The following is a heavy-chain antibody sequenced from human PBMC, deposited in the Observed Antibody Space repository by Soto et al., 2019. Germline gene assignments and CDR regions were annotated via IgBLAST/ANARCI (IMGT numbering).Heavy chain of an antibody. Sequence: EASVKVSWKAAGYTFTSFGITWGRQAPGQGLEWMGWISAYNGDTNYAQKLQGRVTMSIETSTSTAYMSLSNLRSDDTAVYYCARREGSTMARGLRSLYYYYGMDVWGQGTTVTVSS. CDR1: GYTFTSFG. J-gene: IGHJ6*02. D-gene: IGHD3-10*01. CDR2: ISAYNGDT. V-gene: IGHV1-18*01. CDR3: ARREGSTMARGLRSLYYYYGMDV.